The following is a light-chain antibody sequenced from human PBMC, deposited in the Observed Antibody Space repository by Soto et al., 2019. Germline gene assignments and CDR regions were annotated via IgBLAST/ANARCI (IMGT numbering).Light chain of an antibody. J-gene: IGLJ1*01. Sequence: QSALTQPASVSGSPGQSITISCTGTSSDVGGYNYVSWYQQHPGKAPKLMIYDVSNRPSGVSNRFSGSKSGNTASLTISGLPAADEADYYCSSYTSSSPLGRVFVTGTELTVL. CDR2: DVS. CDR3: SSYTSSSPLGRV. CDR1: SSDVGGYNY. V-gene: IGLV2-14*01.